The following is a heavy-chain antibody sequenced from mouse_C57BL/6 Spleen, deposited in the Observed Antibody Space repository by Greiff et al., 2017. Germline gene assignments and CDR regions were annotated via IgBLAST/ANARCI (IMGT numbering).Heavy chain of an antibody. V-gene: IGHV1-15*01. CDR2: IDPETGGT. J-gene: IGHJ2*01. Sequence: QVQLQQSGAELVRPGASVTLSCKASGYTFTDYEMHWVKQTPVHGLEWIGAIDPETGGTAYNQKFKGKAILTADKSSSTAYMELRSLTSEDSAVYYCTRYSSGYVDYRGQGTTLTVSS. CDR1: GYTFTDYE. D-gene: IGHD3-2*02. CDR3: TRYSSGYVDY.